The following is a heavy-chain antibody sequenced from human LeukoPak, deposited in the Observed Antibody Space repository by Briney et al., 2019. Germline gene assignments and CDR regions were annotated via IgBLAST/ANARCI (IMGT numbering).Heavy chain of an antibody. Sequence: GASVKVSCKASGYTFTSYGISWVRQAPGQGLEWMGWISAYNGNTNYAQKLQGRVTMTTDTSTSTAYMELRSLRSDDTAVYYCARDSTYDYVWGSYRYPFDYWGQGTLVTVSS. CDR3: ARDSTYDYVWGSYRYPFDY. V-gene: IGHV1-18*01. CDR2: ISAYNGNT. J-gene: IGHJ4*02. D-gene: IGHD3-16*02. CDR1: GYTFTSYG.